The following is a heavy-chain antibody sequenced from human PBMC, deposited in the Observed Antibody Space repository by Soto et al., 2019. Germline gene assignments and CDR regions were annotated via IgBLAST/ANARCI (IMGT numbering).Heavy chain of an antibody. CDR2: ISYDGSNK. V-gene: IGHV3-30-3*01. CDR3: ARDYAKEIYYYGMDV. J-gene: IGHJ6*02. CDR1: GFTFSSYA. D-gene: IGHD3-16*01. Sequence: GGSLRLSCAASGFTFSSYAMHWVRQAPGKGLEWVAVISYDGSNKYYADSVKGRFTISRDNSKNTLYLQMNSLRAEDTAVYYCARDYAKEIYYYGMDVWGQGTTVTVSS.